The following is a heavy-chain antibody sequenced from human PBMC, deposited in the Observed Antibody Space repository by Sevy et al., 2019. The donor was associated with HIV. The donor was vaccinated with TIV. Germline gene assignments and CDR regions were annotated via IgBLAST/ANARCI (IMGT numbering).Heavy chain of an antibody. Sequence: ASVKVSCKVSGYTLTQLSMHWVRQAPVKGLEWMGSFDPEDGETLYAQKFQGRVTMTEDTSTDTAYMELSSLRSEDTAIYYCATTKDYYESSGSPFDYWGQGTLVTVSS. CDR1: GYTLTQLS. D-gene: IGHD3-22*01. CDR3: ATTKDYYESSGSPFDY. V-gene: IGHV1-24*01. J-gene: IGHJ4*02. CDR2: FDPEDGET.